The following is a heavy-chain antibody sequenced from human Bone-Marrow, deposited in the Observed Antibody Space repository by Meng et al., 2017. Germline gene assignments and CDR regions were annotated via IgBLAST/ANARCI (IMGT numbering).Heavy chain of an antibody. V-gene: IGHV3-33*06. CDR2: IWYDGSNK. Sequence: GESLKISCAASGFTFSDYYTSWIRQAPGKGLEWVAVIWYDGSNKYYADSVKGRFTISRDNSKNTLYLQMNSLRAEDTAVYYCAKDIPLTWGQGTLVTVSS. CDR1: GFTFSDYY. D-gene: IGHD2-21*01. J-gene: IGHJ1*01. CDR3: AKDIPLT.